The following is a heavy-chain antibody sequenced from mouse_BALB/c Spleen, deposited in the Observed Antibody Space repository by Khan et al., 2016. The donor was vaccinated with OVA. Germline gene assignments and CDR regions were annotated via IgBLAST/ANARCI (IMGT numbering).Heavy chain of an antibody. V-gene: IGHV5-6*02. CDR2: VSTGGSYT. J-gene: IGHJ3*01. CDR1: GFTFSTYG. Sequence: EVKLEESGGDLVKPGGSLKLSCAASGFTFSTYGMSWVRQTPDKRLEWVATVSTGGSYTYYPDSVKGRFTISRDNAKNTLYLQMSGLKSEDTAIFYGTRLAYYYDSEGFAYWGQGTLVTVSA. D-gene: IGHD1-1*01. CDR3: TRLAYYYDSEGFAY.